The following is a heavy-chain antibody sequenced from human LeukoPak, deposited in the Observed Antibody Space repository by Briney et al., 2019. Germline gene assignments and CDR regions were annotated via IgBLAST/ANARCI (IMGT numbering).Heavy chain of an antibody. J-gene: IGHJ5*02. Sequence: SETLSLTCTISGGSISNYYWSWIRQSPGKGLEWIGNIYYSGSTNYNPSLKSRVTISVDTSKNQISLKLSSVTAADTALYYCARSIMITFRGVADNSWFGPWGQGTLVTVSS. D-gene: IGHD3-16*01. CDR1: GGSISNYY. CDR3: ARSIMITFRGVADNSWFGP. V-gene: IGHV4-59*01. CDR2: IYYSGST.